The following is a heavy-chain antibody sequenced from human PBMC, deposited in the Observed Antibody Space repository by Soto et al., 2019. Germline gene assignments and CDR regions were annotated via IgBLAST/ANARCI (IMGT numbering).Heavy chain of an antibody. Sequence: GSLRLSCAASGFTFSSYWMSWVRQAPGKGLEWVANIKQDGSEKYYVDSVKGRFTISRDNAKNSLYLQMNSLRAEDTAVYYCARVITIFGVVFSYYYYYMDVWGKGTTVTVSS. D-gene: IGHD3-3*01. V-gene: IGHV3-7*01. CDR1: GFTFSSYW. J-gene: IGHJ6*03. CDR3: ARVITIFGVVFSYYYYYMDV. CDR2: IKQDGSEK.